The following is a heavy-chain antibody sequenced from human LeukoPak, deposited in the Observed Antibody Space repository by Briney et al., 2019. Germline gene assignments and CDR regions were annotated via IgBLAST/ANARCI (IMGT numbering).Heavy chain of an antibody. D-gene: IGHD5-12*01. CDR2: ISGGGGTT. CDR1: GFTFVNYA. CDR3: ARDSGGYSGYDSNFDY. V-gene: IGHV3-23*01. Sequence: GGSLRLSCTASGFTFVNYAMSWVRQAPGKGLEWVSAISGGGGTTYYADSVKGRFTISRDSSKNTLYLQMNSLRAEDTAVYYCARDSGGYSGYDSNFDYWGQGTLVTVSS. J-gene: IGHJ4*02.